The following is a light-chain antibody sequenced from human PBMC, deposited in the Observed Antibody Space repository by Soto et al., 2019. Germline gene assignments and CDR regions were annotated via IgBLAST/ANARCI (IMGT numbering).Light chain of an antibody. CDR3: QQYNNWT. J-gene: IGKJ1*01. CDR2: GAS. CDR1: QSVSSN. Sequence: EIVMTQSPATLSVSPGERATLSCRASQSVSSNLAWYQQKPGQAPRLLIYGASTRATGIPARFSGSGSGTEFTITISSLQSEDFAVYYCQQYNNWTFGHGTQVEIK. V-gene: IGKV3-15*01.